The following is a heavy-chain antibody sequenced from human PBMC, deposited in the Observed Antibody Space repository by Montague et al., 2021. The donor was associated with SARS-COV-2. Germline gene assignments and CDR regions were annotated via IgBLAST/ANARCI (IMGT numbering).Heavy chain of an antibody. CDR2: INYSGSI. Sequence: SETLSLTCTVSGGSISNYYWSWIRQPPGRGLEWIGYINYSGSIDYSPSLKSRVTISIDTSKNQISLKVTAMTAADTAVYYCARGGGYYNYGLDVWGPGTTVTVSS. CDR3: ARGGGYYNYGLDV. CDR1: GGSISNYY. D-gene: IGHD3-22*01. J-gene: IGHJ6*02. V-gene: IGHV4-59*01.